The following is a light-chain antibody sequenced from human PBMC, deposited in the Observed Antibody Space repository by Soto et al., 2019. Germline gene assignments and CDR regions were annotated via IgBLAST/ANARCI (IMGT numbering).Light chain of an antibody. Sequence: DIQMTQSPSTLSASVGDRVTITCRASQTIYIWLAWYQQKPGKAPRVVINKASTLESGVPSRFSGSGLGTEFTLTIDSLQPDDFATYYCQHFNDYYVAFGQGTRVEVK. CDR2: KAS. J-gene: IGKJ1*01. CDR3: QHFNDYYVA. V-gene: IGKV1-5*03. CDR1: QTIYIW.